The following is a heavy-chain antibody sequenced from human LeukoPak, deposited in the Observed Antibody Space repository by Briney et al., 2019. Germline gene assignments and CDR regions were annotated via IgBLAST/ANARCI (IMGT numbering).Heavy chain of an antibody. CDR2: INHSGST. Sequence: NPSETLSLTCAVYGGSFSGYYWSWIRQPPGKGLEWIGEINHSGSTNYNPSLKSRVTISVDTSKNQFSLKLSSVTAADTAVYYCARGVVTRLLWFGGFDYWGQGTLVTVSS. J-gene: IGHJ4*02. D-gene: IGHD3-10*01. CDR3: ARGVVTRLLWFGGFDY. V-gene: IGHV4-34*01. CDR1: GGSFSGYY.